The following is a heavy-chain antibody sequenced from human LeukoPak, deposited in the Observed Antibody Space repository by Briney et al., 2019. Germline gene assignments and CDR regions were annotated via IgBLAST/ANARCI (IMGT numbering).Heavy chain of an antibody. CDR2: ISGSGGST. D-gene: IGHD2-15*01. CDR3: ARSQYCSGGSCYFGYFDY. J-gene: IGHJ4*02. Sequence: GGSLRLSCAASGFTFSSYAMSWVRQAPGKGLEWVSAISGSGGSTYYADSVKGRFTISRDNAKNSLYLQMNSLRADDTALFYCARSQYCSGGSCYFGYFDYWGQGTLVTVSS. CDR1: GFTFSSYA. V-gene: IGHV3-23*01.